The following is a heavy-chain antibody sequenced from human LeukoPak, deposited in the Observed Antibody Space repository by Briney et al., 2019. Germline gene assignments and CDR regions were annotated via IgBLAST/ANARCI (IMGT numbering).Heavy chain of an antibody. D-gene: IGHD6-13*01. J-gene: IGHJ4*02. CDR3: ARDDSIAAAGTWFDY. CDR2: IIPILGIA. CDR1: GGTFSSYA. V-gene: IGHV1-69*04. Sequence: GASVKVSCKASGGTFSSYAISWVRQAPGQGLEWMGRIIPILGIANYAQKFQGRVTITADKSTSTAYMELSSLRSDDTAVYYCARDDSIAAAGTWFDYWGQGTLVTVSS.